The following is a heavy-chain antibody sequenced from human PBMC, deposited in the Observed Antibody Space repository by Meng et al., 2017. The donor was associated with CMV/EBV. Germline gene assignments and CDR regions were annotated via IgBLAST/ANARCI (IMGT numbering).Heavy chain of an antibody. CDR1: GYTFTSYY. V-gene: IGHV1-46*01. D-gene: IGHD6-19*01. CDR2: INPSGGST. CDR3: ARQLARIALADTDHDAFDI. Sequence: ASVKVSCKASGYTFTSYYMHWVRQAPGQGLEWMGIINPSGGSTSYAQKFQGRVTMTRDTSTSTVYMELSSLRSEDTAVYYCARQLARIALADTDHDAFDIWGQGTMVTVSS. J-gene: IGHJ3*02.